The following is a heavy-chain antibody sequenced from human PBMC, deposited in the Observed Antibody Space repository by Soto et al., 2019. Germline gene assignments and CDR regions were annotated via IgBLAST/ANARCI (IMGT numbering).Heavy chain of an antibody. D-gene: IGHD6-19*01. CDR2: INPNSGGT. V-gene: IGHV1-2*02. Sequence: ASVKVSCKASGYTFTGYYMHWVRHAPGQGLEWMGWINPNSGGTNYAQKFQGRVTMTRDTSISTAYMELSRLRSDDTAVYYCARVVAVAGDAFDIWGQGTMVTVSS. CDR3: ARVVAVAGDAFDI. CDR1: GYTFTGYY. J-gene: IGHJ3*02.